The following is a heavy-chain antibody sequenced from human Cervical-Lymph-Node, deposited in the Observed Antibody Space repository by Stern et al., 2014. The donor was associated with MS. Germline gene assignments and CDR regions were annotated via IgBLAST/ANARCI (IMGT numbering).Heavy chain of an antibody. J-gene: IGHJ4*02. V-gene: IGHV3-30-3*01. CDR2: VSYDGTQR. D-gene: IGHD3-10*01. CDR3: ARGGRGVGLEY. Sequence: VQLVESGGGVVQPGRSLSLSCVASVFTFSTYAMHWVRQAPGKGLEWVAFVSYDGTQRNSTDSVKARFTISRDNSKNTLYLHMNSLRDEDTAVYFCARGGRGVGLEYWGQGALVTVSS. CDR1: VFTFSTYA.